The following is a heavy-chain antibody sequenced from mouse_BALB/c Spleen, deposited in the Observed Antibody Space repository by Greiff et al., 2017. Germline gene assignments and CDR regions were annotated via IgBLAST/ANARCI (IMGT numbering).Heavy chain of an antibody. CDR3: ARGGLMIKGAMDY. J-gene: IGHJ4*01. D-gene: IGHD2-4*01. CDR1: GFTFSSFG. CDR2: ISSGSSTI. Sequence: EVKLMESGGGLVQPGGSRKLSCAASGFTFSSFGMHWVRQAPEKGLEWVAYISSGSSTIYYADKVKGRFTISRDNPKNTLFLQMTSLRSEDTAMYYCARGGLMIKGAMDYWGQGTSVTVSS. V-gene: IGHV5-17*02.